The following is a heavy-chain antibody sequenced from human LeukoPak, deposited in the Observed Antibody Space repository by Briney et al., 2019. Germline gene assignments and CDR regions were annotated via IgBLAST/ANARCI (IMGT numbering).Heavy chain of an antibody. V-gene: IGHV3-21*01. CDR3: ARALYYYGSGSYYFDY. Sequence: GGSLRLSCAVSGFTFSDHFLDWVRQAPGKGLEWVSSISSSSSYIYYADSVKGRFTISRDNAKNSLYLQMNSLRAEDTAVYYCARALYYYGSGSYYFDYWGQGTLVTVSS. CDR2: ISSSSSYI. D-gene: IGHD3-10*01. J-gene: IGHJ4*02. CDR1: GFTFSDHF.